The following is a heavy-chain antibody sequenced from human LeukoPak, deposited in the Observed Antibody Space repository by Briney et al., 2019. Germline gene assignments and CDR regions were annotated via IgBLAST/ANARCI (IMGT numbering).Heavy chain of an antibody. Sequence: PGGSLRLSCEASGFTFSSHGMHWVGQAPGKGLEWVAVIWYDGSYKYYADSVKGRFTISRDNSNSTLYLQMNSLRAEDTAVYYCARDKSTSCYYFDYWGQGALVTVS. CDR1: GFTFSSHG. CDR3: ARDKSTSCYYFDY. J-gene: IGHJ4*02. D-gene: IGHD2-2*01. V-gene: IGHV3-33*08. CDR2: IWYDGSYK.